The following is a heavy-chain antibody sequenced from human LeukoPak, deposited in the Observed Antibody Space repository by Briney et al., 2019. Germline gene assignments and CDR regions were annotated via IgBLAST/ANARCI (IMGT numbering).Heavy chain of an antibody. CDR2: MNPNSGNT. D-gene: IGHD3-9*01. J-gene: IGHJ4*02. CDR3: ARAHYDILTGYSFDY. Sequence: ASLKVSCKASGYTFTSYDINWVRQATGQGLEWMGWMNPNSGNTGYAQKFQGRVTITRNTSISTAYMELSSLRSEDTAVYYCARAHYDILTGYSFDYWGQGTLVTVSS. CDR1: GYTFTSYD. V-gene: IGHV1-8*03.